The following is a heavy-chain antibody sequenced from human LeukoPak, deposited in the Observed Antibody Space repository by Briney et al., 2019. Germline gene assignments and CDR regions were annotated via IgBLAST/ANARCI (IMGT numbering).Heavy chain of an antibody. CDR3: ARDERGLGTIFGVVITFDI. CDR1: GYTFTSYG. J-gene: IGHJ3*02. D-gene: IGHD3-3*01. Sequence: ASVKVSCKASGYTFTSYGISWVRQAPGQGLEWMGWISAYNGNTNYAQRLQGRVTMTTDTSTSTAYMELRSLRSDDTAVYYCARDERGLGTIFGVVITFDIWGQGTMVTVSS. CDR2: ISAYNGNT. V-gene: IGHV1-18*01.